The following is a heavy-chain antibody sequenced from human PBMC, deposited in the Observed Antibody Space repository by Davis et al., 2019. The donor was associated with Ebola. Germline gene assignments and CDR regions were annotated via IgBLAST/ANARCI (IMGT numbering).Heavy chain of an antibody. Sequence: GESLKISCAASGFTFSSYAMHWVRQAPGKGLEWVAIISYDGSNKYYADSVKGRFTISRDNSKNTLFLQMNSLRPEDTAVYYCARGRWLQYEFFDYWGQGTLVTVSS. CDR1: GFTFSSYA. J-gene: IGHJ4*02. CDR3: ARGRWLQYEFFDY. CDR2: ISYDGSNK. D-gene: IGHD5-24*01. V-gene: IGHV3-30-3*01.